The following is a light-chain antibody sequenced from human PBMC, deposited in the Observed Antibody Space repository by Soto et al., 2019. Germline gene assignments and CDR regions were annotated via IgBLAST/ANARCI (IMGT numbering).Light chain of an antibody. CDR1: RSVSNY. J-gene: IGKJ1*01. CDR2: DAS. CDR3: QQYDNLLTWK. V-gene: IGKV1-33*01. Sequence: DTQMTQSPSSLSASVGDRVTITFLASRSVSNYLNWYQQKPGKAPKLLIYDASNLETGVPSRFSGSGSGTDFTFTISSLQPEDIATYYCQQYDNLLTWKFGQGTKVDIK.